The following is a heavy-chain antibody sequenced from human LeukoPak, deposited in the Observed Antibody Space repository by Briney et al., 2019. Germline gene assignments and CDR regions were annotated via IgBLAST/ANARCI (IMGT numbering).Heavy chain of an antibody. CDR1: GGSISSYY. Sequence: SSETLSLTCTVSGGSISSYYWSWIRQPPGKGLEWIGYVYYSGSANYNPSLKSQVTISVDTSKNQFSLKLSSVTAADTAVYYCARHEKLGQFDYWGQGTLVTVSS. V-gene: IGHV4-59*08. J-gene: IGHJ4*02. CDR3: ARHEKLGQFDY. CDR2: VYYSGSA. D-gene: IGHD3-10*01.